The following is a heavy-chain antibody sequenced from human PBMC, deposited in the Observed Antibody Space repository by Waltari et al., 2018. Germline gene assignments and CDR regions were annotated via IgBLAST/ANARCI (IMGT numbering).Heavy chain of an antibody. D-gene: IGHD3-10*01. CDR3: AKDVGRFRETNWFDP. CDR1: GFTFSSYG. CDR2: IRYDGSNK. J-gene: IGHJ5*02. Sequence: QVQLVESGGGVVQPGGSLRLSCAASGFTFSSYGMHWVRQAPGKGLEWVAFIRYDGSNKYYADSVKGRFTISRDNSKNTLYLQMNSLRAEDTAVYYCAKDVGRFRETNWFDPWGQGTLVIVSS. V-gene: IGHV3-30*02.